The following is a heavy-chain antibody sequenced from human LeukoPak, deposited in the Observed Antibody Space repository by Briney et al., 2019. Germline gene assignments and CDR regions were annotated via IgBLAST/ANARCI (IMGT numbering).Heavy chain of an antibody. V-gene: IGHV1-69*02. D-gene: IGHD2-2*01. J-gene: IGHJ6*03. Sequence: ASVKVSCKASGGTFSSHTISWVRQAPGQGLEWMGRIIPILGIANYAQKFQGRVTITADKSTSTAYMELSSLRSEDTAVYYCASDLGYCSSTSCQNYYYYYMDVWGKGTTVTVSS. CDR3: ASDLGYCSSTSCQNYYYYYMDV. CDR2: IIPILGIA. CDR1: GGTFSSHT.